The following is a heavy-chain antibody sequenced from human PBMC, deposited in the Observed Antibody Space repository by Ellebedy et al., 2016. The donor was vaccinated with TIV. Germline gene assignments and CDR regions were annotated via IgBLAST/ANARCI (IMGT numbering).Heavy chain of an antibody. CDR2: IYTSGST. V-gene: IGHV4-4*07. Sequence: MPSETLSLTCTVSGGSISSYYWSWIRQPAGKGLEWIGRIYTSGSTNYNPSLKSRVTMSVDTSKNQFSLKLSSVTAADTAVYYCARGGTIRDWGDNYYYGMDVWGQGTTVTVSS. D-gene: IGHD7-27*01. CDR3: ARGGTIRDWGDNYYYGMDV. J-gene: IGHJ6*02. CDR1: GGSISSYY.